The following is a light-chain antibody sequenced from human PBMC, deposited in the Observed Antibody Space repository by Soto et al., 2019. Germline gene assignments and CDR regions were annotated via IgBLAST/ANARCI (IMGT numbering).Light chain of an antibody. V-gene: IGKV3-15*01. CDR3: QQYNKWPPVT. CDR1: QSVSSN. J-gene: IGKJ4*01. CDR2: GAS. Sequence: EIVMTQSPATLSVSPGERATLSCRASQSVSSNLAWYQQKPGQAPRLLIHGASIRATGIPARFSGSGSGTEFTLTISSLQSEDFAVYYCQQYNKWPPVTFGGGTKVEIK.